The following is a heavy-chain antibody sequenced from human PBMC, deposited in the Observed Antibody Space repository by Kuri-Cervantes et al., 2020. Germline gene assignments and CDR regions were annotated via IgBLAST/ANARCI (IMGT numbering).Heavy chain of an antibody. CDR1: GGSISSYY. V-gene: IGHV4-59*08. CDR3: ARHFAGYSYGEGWFDP. D-gene: IGHD5-18*01. CDR2: IYYSGST. J-gene: IGHJ5*02. Sequence: SETLSLTCTVSGGSISSYYWSWSRQPPGKGRAWSGYIYYSGSTNYNPSLKSRVTISVDTSKNQFSLKLSSVTAADTAGYCCARHFAGYSYGEGWFDPWGQGTLVTVSS.